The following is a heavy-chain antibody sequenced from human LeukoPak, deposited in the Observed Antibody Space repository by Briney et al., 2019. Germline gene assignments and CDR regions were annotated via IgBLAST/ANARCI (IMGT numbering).Heavy chain of an antibody. Sequence: GRSLRLSFAASGFTFSSYGMHWVRQAPGKGLEWVAVIWYDGSDKYYADSVKGRFTISRDNSKNTLYLQMNSLRVEDTAVYYCARVLGDSGWYLGWFDPWGQGTLVTVSS. D-gene: IGHD6-19*01. CDR2: IWYDGSDK. V-gene: IGHV3-33*01. CDR1: GFTFSSYG. CDR3: ARVLGDSGWYLGWFDP. J-gene: IGHJ5*02.